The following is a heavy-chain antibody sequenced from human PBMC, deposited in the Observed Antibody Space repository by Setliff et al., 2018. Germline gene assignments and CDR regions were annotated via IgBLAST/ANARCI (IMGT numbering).Heavy chain of an antibody. Sequence: SVKVSCKASGGTFSSSAISWVRQAPGQGLEWVGRIIPFFGTANSAQKFQGRVTITAGESATTAYMELSSLRAEDTAVYYCAKSMTAVTTGGNEAFDIWGQGTMVTVS. CDR2: IIPFFGTA. CDR1: GGTFSSSA. V-gene: IGHV1-69*13. J-gene: IGHJ3*02. CDR3: AKSMTAVTTGGNEAFDI. D-gene: IGHD4-17*01.